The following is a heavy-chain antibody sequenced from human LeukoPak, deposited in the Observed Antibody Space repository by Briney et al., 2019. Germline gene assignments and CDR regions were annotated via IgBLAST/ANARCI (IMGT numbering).Heavy chain of an antibody. CDR2: INAGNGNT. D-gene: IGHD3-3*01. CDR3: ARVYDFWSGYSYFDY. CDR1: GYTFTSYA. V-gene: IGHV1-3*01. J-gene: IGHJ4*02. Sequence: ASVKVSCKASGYTFTSYAMHWVRQAPGQRLEWMGWINAGNGNTKYSQEFQGRVTITRDTSASTAYMELSSLRSEDTAVYYCARVYDFWSGYSYFDYWGQGTLVTVSS.